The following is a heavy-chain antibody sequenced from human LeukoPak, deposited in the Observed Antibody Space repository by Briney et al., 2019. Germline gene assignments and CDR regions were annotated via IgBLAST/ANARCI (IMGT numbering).Heavy chain of an antibody. J-gene: IGHJ4*02. Sequence: ASVKVSCKASGGTFSSYAISWVRQAPGQGLEWMGWISAYNGNTNYAQKLQGRVTMTTDTSTSTAYMELRSLRSDDTAVYYCAREPITIFGVVIGYFDYWGQGTLVTVSS. CDR3: AREPITIFGVVIGYFDY. V-gene: IGHV1-18*01. D-gene: IGHD3-3*01. CDR1: GGTFSSYA. CDR2: ISAYNGNT.